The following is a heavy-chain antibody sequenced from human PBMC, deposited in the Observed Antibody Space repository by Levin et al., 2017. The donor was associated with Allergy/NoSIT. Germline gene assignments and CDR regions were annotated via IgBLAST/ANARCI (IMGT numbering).Heavy chain of an antibody. J-gene: IGHJ2*01. Sequence: SCTASGFTFGDYAMSWFRQAPGKGLEWVGFIRSKAYGGTTEYAASVKGRFTISRDDSKSIAYLQMNSLKTEDTAVYYCTRAQRFYDILTGYYDYWYFDLWGRGTLVTVSS. D-gene: IGHD3-9*01. CDR1: GFTFGDYA. CDR2: IRSKAYGGTT. V-gene: IGHV3-49*03. CDR3: TRAQRFYDILTGYYDYWYFDL.